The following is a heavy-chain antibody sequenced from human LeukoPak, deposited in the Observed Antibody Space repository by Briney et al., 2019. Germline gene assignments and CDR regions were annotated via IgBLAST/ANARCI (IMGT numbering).Heavy chain of an antibody. CDR3: ARVAANTMVRGVHPADYYYYYYMDV. J-gene: IGHJ6*03. Sequence: GGSLRLSCAASGFTFSSYEMNWVRQAPGKGLEWVSYISSSGSTIYYADSVKGRFTISRDNAKNSLYLQMNSLRAEDTAMYYCARVAANTMVRGVHPADYYYYYYMDVWGKGTTVTISS. CDR1: GFTFSSYE. D-gene: IGHD3-10*01. CDR2: ISSSGSTI. V-gene: IGHV3-48*03.